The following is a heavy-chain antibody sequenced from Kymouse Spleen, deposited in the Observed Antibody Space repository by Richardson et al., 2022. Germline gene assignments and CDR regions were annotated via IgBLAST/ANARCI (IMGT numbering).Heavy chain of an antibody. CDR3: TTEYDFWSGWDV. Sequence: EVQLVESGGGLVKPGGSLRLSCAASGFTFSNAWMSWVRQAPGKGLEWVGRIKSKTDGGTTDYAAPVKGRFTISRDDSKNTLYLQMNSLKTEDTAVYYCTTEYDFWSGWDVWGQGTTVTVSS. D-gene: IGHD3-3*01. CDR1: GFTFSNAW. CDR2: IKSKTDGGTT. V-gene: IGHV3-15*01. J-gene: IGHJ6*02.